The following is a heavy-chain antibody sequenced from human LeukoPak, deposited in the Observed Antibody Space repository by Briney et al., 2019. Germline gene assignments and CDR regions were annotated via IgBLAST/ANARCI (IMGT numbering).Heavy chain of an antibody. CDR2: IIPILGIA. CDR3: ARDRGMIVVDDVFDP. CDR1: GGTFSSYA. D-gene: IGHD3-22*01. V-gene: IGHV1-69*04. Sequence: ASVKVSCKASGGTFSSYAISWVRQAPGQGLEWMGRIIPILGIANYAQKFQGRVTITADKSTSTAYMELSSLRSEDTAVYYCARDRGMIVVDDVFDPWGQGTLVTVSS. J-gene: IGHJ5*02.